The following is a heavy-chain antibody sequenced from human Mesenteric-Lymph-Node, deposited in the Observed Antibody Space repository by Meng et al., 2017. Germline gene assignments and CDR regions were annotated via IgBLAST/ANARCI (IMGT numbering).Heavy chain of an antibody. V-gene: IGHV4-34*01. J-gene: IGHJ4*02. CDR3: ARGPYYFDSGSTDY. D-gene: IGHD3-10*01. CDR1: GGSFSGYY. CDR2: IIHDGST. Sequence: SETLSLTCAVSGGSFSGYYWTWIRQPPGKGLEWIGEIIHDGSTNYNPSLKSRVTISVDTSKNQFSLKLPSVTAADTAVYFCARGPYYFDSGSTDYWGQGTLVTVSS.